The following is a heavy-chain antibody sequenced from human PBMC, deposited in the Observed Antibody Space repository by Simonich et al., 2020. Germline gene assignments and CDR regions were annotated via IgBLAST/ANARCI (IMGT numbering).Heavy chain of an antibody. CDR3: AKDIAAAGAEYFQH. CDR1: GFTFDDYA. CDR2: ISWNSGSI. J-gene: IGHJ1*01. D-gene: IGHD6-13*01. Sequence: EVQLVESGGGLVQPGRSLRLSCAASGFTFDDYAMHWVRQAPGKGLGGVSGISWNSGSIGYADSVKGRFTISRDNAKNSLYLQMNSLRAEDTALYYCAKDIAAAGAEYFQHWGQGTLVTVSS. V-gene: IGHV3-9*01.